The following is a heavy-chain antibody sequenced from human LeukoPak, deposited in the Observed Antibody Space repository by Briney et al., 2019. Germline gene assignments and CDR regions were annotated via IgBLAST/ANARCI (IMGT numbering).Heavy chain of an antibody. J-gene: IGHJ4*02. Sequence: PSETLSLTCTVSGGSISSSSYYWGWIRQPPGKGLEWIGSIYYSGSTYYNPSLKSRVTISVDTSKNQFSLKLSSVTAADTAVYYCARLIRGVNYFDYWGQGTLVTVSS. CDR1: GGSISSSSYY. CDR2: IYYSGST. V-gene: IGHV4-39*01. CDR3: ARLIRGVNYFDY. D-gene: IGHD3-10*01.